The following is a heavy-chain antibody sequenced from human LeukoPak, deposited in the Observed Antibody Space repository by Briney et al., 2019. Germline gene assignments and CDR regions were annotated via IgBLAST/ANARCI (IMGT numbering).Heavy chain of an antibody. CDR3: AKGTSPFDP. CDR2: ISGSGDNI. Sequence: GGSLRLSCAASGFTFSNSVMSWVRQAPGKGLEWVSLISGSGDNIYYVDSVKGRFTISRDNSKNTLYLQMNSLRAEDTAVYFCAKGTSPFDPWGQGTLVTVSS. CDR1: GFTFSNSV. V-gene: IGHV3-23*01. J-gene: IGHJ5*02.